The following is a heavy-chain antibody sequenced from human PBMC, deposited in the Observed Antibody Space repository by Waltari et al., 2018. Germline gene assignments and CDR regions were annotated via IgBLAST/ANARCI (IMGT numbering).Heavy chain of an antibody. CDR1: GFTFSSYS. V-gene: IGHV3-48*01. CDR2: ISSSSSTI. Sequence: EVQLVESGGGLVQPGGSLRLSCAASGFTFSSYSMNWVRQAPGKGLELVSYISSSSSTIDFSDSLKGRITISNDNAKNSLYLQMNSLRAEDTAVYYCATSYDSSGYYTHYDYWGQGTLVTVSS. J-gene: IGHJ4*02. CDR3: ATSYDSSGYYTHYDY. D-gene: IGHD3-22*01.